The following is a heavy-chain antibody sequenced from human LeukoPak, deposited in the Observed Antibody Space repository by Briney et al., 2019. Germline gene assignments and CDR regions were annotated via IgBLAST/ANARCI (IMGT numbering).Heavy chain of an antibody. J-gene: IGHJ4*02. CDR3: ARYGGYVTLNTSWYSYDF. D-gene: IGHD6-13*01. V-gene: IGHV1-69*01. Sequence: SVKVSSKDSCGTFITNDISCGRHAPGQGLEWMGGIIPIFGTANYAQKFQGRVTITADESTSTAYMELSSLRSEGTAVSYCARYGGYVTLNTSWYSYDFWGQGTLVTVSS. CDR1: CGTFITND. CDR2: IIPIFGTA.